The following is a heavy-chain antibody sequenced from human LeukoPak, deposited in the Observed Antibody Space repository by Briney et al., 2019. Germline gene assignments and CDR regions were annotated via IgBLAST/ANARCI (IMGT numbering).Heavy chain of an antibody. CDR2: ISNDGSNK. CDR1: GFTFSPYA. D-gene: IGHD1-14*01. Sequence: HLGGSLRLSCAASGFTFSPYAMHWVRQAPGKGLEWVSLISNDGSNKYYADSVKGRFTISRDNSKNSLYLQMNSLRVEDTAVHYCARAEPIDFWGQGTLVTVSS. J-gene: IGHJ4*02. V-gene: IGHV3-30-3*01. CDR3: ARAEPIDF.